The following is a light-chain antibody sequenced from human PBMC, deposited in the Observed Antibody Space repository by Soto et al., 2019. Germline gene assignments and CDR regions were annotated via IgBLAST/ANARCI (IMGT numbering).Light chain of an antibody. CDR1: QSVGNN. CDR3: QHFVNSLTWT. V-gene: IGKV3-15*01. CDR2: GAS. Sequence: ERVMTQSPATLSLSPVDRATLSCRASQSVGNNLVWYQQKPGQAPRLLIYGASTRATGVPARFSGSGSGTEFTLTISSLQSEDFAVYYCQHFVNSLTWTFGQGTKVDIK. J-gene: IGKJ1*01.